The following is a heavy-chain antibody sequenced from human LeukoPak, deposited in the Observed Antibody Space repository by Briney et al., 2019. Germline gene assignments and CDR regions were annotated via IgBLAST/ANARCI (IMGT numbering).Heavy chain of an antibody. Sequence: GRSLRLSCTASGFIFVNFEIHWVRQAPGKGLEWVAVTSSDQSSKIYTDSVKGRFTISRDNSKNTLYLEMNSLRIDDTAVYFCARDLRPGAPDDFDSWGQGTLVTVSS. D-gene: IGHD1-14*01. CDR1: GFIFVNFE. J-gene: IGHJ4*02. CDR3: ARDLRPGAPDDFDS. V-gene: IGHV3-30*04. CDR2: TSSDQSSK.